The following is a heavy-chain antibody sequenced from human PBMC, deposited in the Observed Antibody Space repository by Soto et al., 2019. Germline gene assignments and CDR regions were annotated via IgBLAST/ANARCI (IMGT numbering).Heavy chain of an antibody. CDR1: GGSISSYY. CDR3: ARERKYYDSSGYYEVYFDY. CDR2: IYYSGST. V-gene: IGHV4-59*01. D-gene: IGHD3-22*01. Sequence: PSETLSLTCTVSGGSISSYYWSWIRQPPGKGLEWIGYIYYSGSTNYNPSLKSRVTISVDTSKNQFSLKLSSVTAADTAVYYCARERKYYDSSGYYEVYFDYWGQGTLVTVSS. J-gene: IGHJ4*02.